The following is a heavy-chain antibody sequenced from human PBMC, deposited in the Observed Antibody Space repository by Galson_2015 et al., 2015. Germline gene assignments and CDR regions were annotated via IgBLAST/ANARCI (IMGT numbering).Heavy chain of an antibody. CDR1: GFTLGLYA. V-gene: IGHV3-30-3*01. CDR2: LSYDRSNE. J-gene: IGHJ5*02. CDR3: AREADVPAVTTFDR. D-gene: IGHD2-2*01. Sequence: SLRLSCAASGFTLGLYAMHWVRQAPGKGLEWVAVLSYDRSNEHYTDAVKGRFTISRDNSENTLYLQMNSLQTEDTAVYFCAREADVPAVTTFDRWCHGTLVTVSS.